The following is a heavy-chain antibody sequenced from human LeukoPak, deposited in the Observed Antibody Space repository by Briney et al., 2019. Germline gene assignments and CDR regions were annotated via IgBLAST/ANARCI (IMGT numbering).Heavy chain of an antibody. D-gene: IGHD3-22*01. Sequence: GASVKVSCKASGYTFTSCYMHWVRQAPGQGLEWMGIINPSGGSTSYAQKFQGRVTMTRDTSTRTVYMELSSLRSEDTVVYYCARDQRYYDSSGYYYPLGYWGQGTLVTVSS. J-gene: IGHJ4*02. CDR1: GYTFTSCY. CDR3: ARDQRYYDSSGYYYPLGY. CDR2: INPSGGST. V-gene: IGHV1-46*01.